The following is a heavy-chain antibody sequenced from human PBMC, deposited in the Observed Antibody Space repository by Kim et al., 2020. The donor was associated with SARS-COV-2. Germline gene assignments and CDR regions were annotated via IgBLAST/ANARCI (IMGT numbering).Heavy chain of an antibody. V-gene: IGHV3-23*01. CDR2: ISGSGGST. CDR3: AKHPRRKQQLVFLPYYYYYGMDV. Sequence: GGSLRLSCAASGFTFSSYAMSWVRQAPGKGLEWVSAISGSGGSTYYADSVKGRFTISRDNSKNTLYLQMNSLRAEDTAVYYCAKHPRRKQQLVFLPYYYYYGMDVWGQGTTVTVSS. J-gene: IGHJ6*02. D-gene: IGHD6-13*01. CDR1: GFTFSSYA.